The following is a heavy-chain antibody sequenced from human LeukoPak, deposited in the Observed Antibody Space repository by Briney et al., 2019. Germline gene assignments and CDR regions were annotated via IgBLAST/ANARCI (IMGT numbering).Heavy chain of an antibody. V-gene: IGHV3-21*01. CDR1: GFTFSSYS. J-gene: IGHJ4*02. D-gene: IGHD2-15*01. CDR3: ARSTPAYFDY. Sequence: NPGGSLRLSCAASGFTFSSYSMNWVRQAPGKGLEWVTSISSSSSYIYYADSVKGRFTISRDNSKNTLYLQMNSLRAEDTAVYYCARSTPAYFDYWGQGTLVTVSS. CDR2: ISSSSSYI.